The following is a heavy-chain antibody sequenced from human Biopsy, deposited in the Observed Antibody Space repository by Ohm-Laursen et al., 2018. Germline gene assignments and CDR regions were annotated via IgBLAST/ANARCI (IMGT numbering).Heavy chain of an antibody. CDR2: NIPILGTG. V-gene: IGHV1-69*13. Sequence: VKISCKAPGGTFSNYGVNWVRQAPGQGLEWLGGNIPILGTGNYAQKFQGRVTLTTDTSTSTVHMELRSLRSDDTAVYYCARATNSTGWPYYYFYGMDVWGQGTTVTVSS. J-gene: IGHJ6*02. CDR1: GGTFSNYG. CDR3: ARATNSTGWPYYYFYGMDV. D-gene: IGHD2/OR15-2a*01.